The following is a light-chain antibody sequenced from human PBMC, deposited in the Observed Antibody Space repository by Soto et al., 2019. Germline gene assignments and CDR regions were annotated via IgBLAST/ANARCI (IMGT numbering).Light chain of an antibody. CDR1: SSDVGGYNF. CDR2: EVT. CDR3: SSYTTSNTLVV. Sequence: QSVLTQPASVSGSPGQSITISCTGTSSDVGGYNFVSGYQHHPGKAPKLMIFEVTNRPSGVSKRFSGSKSGTTASLINSGRQDEDEADYYCSSYTTSNTLVVFGGGTELTVL. V-gene: IGLV2-14*01. J-gene: IGLJ2*01.